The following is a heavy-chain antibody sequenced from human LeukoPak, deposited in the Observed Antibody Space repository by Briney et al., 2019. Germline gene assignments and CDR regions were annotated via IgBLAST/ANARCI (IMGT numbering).Heavy chain of an antibody. CDR1: GFTFSSYA. CDR3: ARDGNSSSRYSYYYYGMDV. J-gene: IGHJ6*02. D-gene: IGHD6-13*01. V-gene: IGHV3-64*01. CDR2: ISSNGGST. Sequence: PGGSLRLSCAASGFTFSSYAMHWVRQAPGKGLEYVSAISSNGGSTYYANSVKGRFTISRDNSKNTLYLQMGSLRAEDMAVYYCARDGNSSSRYSYYYYGMDVWGQGTTVTVSS.